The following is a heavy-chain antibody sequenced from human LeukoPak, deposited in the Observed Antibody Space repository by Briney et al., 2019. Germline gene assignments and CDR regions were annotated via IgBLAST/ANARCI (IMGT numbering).Heavy chain of an antibody. Sequence: GGSLRLSCAASGFTFSSYWMHWVRQAPGKGLVWVSRINTDGSSTSYADSVKGRFTISRDNAKNTLYLQMNSLRAEDTAVYYCARVRGYSYGPVAYWGQGTLVTVSS. CDR2: INTDGSST. V-gene: IGHV3-74*01. CDR3: ARVRGYSYGPVAY. J-gene: IGHJ4*02. D-gene: IGHD5-18*01. CDR1: GFTFSSYW.